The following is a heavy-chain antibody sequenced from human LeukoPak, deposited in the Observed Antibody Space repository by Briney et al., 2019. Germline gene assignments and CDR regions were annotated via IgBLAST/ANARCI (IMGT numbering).Heavy chain of an antibody. CDR2: TYYRSKWYN. J-gene: IGHJ6*03. D-gene: IGHD1-1*01. V-gene: IGHV6-1*01. Sequence: SQTLSLTCAISGDSLSSNSAAWYWIRQSPSRGLEWLGRTYYRSKWYNDYAVSVKSRITINPDTSKNQFSLQLNSVTPEDTAVYYCARVTTGDYCYYYYMDVWGKGTTVTVSS. CDR3: ARVTTGDYCYYYYMDV. CDR1: GDSLSSNSAA.